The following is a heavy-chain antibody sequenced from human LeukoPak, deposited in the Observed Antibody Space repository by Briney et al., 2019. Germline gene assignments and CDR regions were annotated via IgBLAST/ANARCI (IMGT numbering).Heavy chain of an antibody. V-gene: IGHV3-33*01. CDR1: GFTFSSYG. D-gene: IGHD6-19*01. CDR2: IWYDGSNK. CDR3: AREIAVAGGFY. Sequence: GRSLRLSCAASGFTFSSYGMHWVRQAPGKGLEWVAVIWYDGSNKYYADSVKGRFTISRDNSKNTLYLQMNSLRAEDTAVYYCAREIAVAGGFYWGQGTLVTVSS. J-gene: IGHJ4*02.